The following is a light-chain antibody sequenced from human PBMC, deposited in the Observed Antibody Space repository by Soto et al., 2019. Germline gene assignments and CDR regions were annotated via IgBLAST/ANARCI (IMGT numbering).Light chain of an antibody. CDR3: SSYTSSSVV. Sequence: QSALTQPASVSGSPGQSITISCTGTSSDIGAYDYVSWYRQFPGKAPKLMIYDVTNRPSGVSTRFSGSKSGNTASLTISGLQAEDEADYYCSSYTSSSVVFGGGTKLTVL. V-gene: IGLV2-14*01. CDR2: DVT. CDR1: SSDIGAYDY. J-gene: IGLJ2*01.